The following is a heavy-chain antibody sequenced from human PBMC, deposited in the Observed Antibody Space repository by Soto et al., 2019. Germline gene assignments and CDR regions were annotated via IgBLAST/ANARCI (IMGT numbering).Heavy chain of an antibody. D-gene: IGHD3-22*01. CDR1: GFSFSIHS. CDR3: ASGAAFYYDTSRY. V-gene: IGHV3-30-3*01. J-gene: IGHJ4*02. Sequence: QVELVESGGGGVQSGGSLRLSCAAPGFSFSIHSLHWIRQAPGEGLEWVAVMSPNGGNQYYADSVKGRFTISRDTSKSTLSLQRTSLRPEDTAVYYCASGAAFYYDTSRYWGQGTLVTVSS. CDR2: MSPNGGNQ.